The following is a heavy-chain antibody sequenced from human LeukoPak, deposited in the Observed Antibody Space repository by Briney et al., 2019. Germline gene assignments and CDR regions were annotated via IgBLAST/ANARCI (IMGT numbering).Heavy chain of an antibody. CDR2: INPNSGGT. Sequence: ASVKVSCKASQYTFTGYYMHWMRQAPGQGLGWMVWINPNSGGTNYVQNFQGRVTMNRDTAISTAYMELSRLRSDDTAVYYCARDLSGRGAFDIWGQGTMVTVSS. V-gene: IGHV1-2*02. CDR3: ARDLSGRGAFDI. D-gene: IGHD6-25*01. J-gene: IGHJ3*02. CDR1: QYTFTGYY.